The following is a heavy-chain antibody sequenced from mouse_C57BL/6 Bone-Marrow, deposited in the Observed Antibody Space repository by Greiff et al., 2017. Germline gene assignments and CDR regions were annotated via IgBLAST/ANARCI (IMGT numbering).Heavy chain of an antibody. D-gene: IGHD1-1*01. V-gene: IGHV1-64*01. CDR3: PYGFYARDY. CDR1: GYTFTTYC. CDR2: IHPNSGST. Sequence: QVQLLQPGAELVKPGASVKLSCTASGYTFTTYCMPWVKQRPGPGLEWIGMIHPNSGSTNSNEKFKSKATLTVDNSSSPPYLQLSRLTSEDSAVYCGPYGFYARDYWGQGTTVTVSS. J-gene: IGHJ4*01.